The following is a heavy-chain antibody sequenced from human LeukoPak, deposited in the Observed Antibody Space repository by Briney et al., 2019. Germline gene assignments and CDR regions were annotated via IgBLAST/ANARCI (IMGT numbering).Heavy chain of an antibody. J-gene: IGHJ4*02. V-gene: IGHV1-2*02. CDR2: INPDTGTT. Sequence: GASMKVSCKTSGYNLTAYHMHWVRQAPEQGLEWLGWINPDTGTTSLAQKFQGRVTLTRDMAISTVSIEVTRLTSDDTAIYYCARGSGSNSPRYLKGDFWGQGTLLTVSS. CDR1: GYNLTAYH. CDR3: ARGSGSNSPRYLKGDF. D-gene: IGHD3-10*01.